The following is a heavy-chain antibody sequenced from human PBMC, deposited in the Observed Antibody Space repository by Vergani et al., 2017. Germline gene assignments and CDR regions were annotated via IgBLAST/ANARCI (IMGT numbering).Heavy chain of an antibody. CDR2: IYHSGRT. CDR3: GSLDGSLGEN. CDR1: DFSITSGDY. D-gene: IGHD3-16*01. J-gene: IGHJ4*02. V-gene: IGHV4-38-2*02. Sequence: QVQLQESGPGLVKPSETLSLICTVSDFSITSGDYWGWIRQPPGKGLEWIGTIYHSGRTYYNPSIRSRLTISVDTSKNQFSLTLRSVTAADTAVYHCGSLDGSLGENWGQGTLVTVSS.